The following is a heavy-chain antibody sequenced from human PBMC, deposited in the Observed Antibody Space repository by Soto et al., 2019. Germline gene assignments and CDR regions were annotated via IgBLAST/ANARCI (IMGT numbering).Heavy chain of an antibody. Sequence: QVQLQESGPGLVKPSQTLSLTCTVSGGSISSGGYYWIWIRQHPGKGLEWIGYIYYSGRTYYNPSLKSPVTISVDTSKNQFSLKLSSVTAADTAVYYCARLVYDFWSGYYSPGWFDPWGHRTLVTVSS. J-gene: IGHJ5*02. V-gene: IGHV4-31*01. CDR1: GGSISSGGYY. D-gene: IGHD3-3*01. CDR2: IYYSGRT. CDR3: ARLVYDFWSGYYSPGWFDP.